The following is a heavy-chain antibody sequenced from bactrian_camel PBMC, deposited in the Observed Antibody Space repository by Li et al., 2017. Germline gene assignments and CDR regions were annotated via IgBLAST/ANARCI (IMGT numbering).Heavy chain of an antibody. Sequence: HVQLVESGGGSVQSGGTLRLSCAASGYSVNKSYMAWFRQAPGKQREGVAAFRVGDTYYADSVKGRFTISQDNAKNTVYLQMNSLKPEDTAMYYCAAFAVAGPPTRERARRCADFGYWGQGTQVTVS. CDR3: AAFAVAGPPTRERARRCADFGY. V-gene: IGHV3S53*01. CDR2: FRVGDT. D-gene: IGHD6*01. CDR1: GYSVNKSY. J-gene: IGHJ6*01.